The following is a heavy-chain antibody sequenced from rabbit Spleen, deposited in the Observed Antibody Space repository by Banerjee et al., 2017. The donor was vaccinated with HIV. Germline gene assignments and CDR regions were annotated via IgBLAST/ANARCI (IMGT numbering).Heavy chain of an antibody. V-gene: IGHV1S45*01. J-gene: IGHJ4*01. CDR3: ARSGEGVWGNGLDL. D-gene: IGHD2-1*01. CDR1: GFSFSSDYY. CDR2: IYAGSSAST. Sequence: QEQLEESGGGLVKPGASLTLTCTASGFSFSSDYYMCWVRQAPGKGLELIACIYAGSSASTYYASWAKGRFTISKTSSTTVTLQMTSLTAADTATYFCARSGEGVWGNGLDLWGPGTLVTVS.